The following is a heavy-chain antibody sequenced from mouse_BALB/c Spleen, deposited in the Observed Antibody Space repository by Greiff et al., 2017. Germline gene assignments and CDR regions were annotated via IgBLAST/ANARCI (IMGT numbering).Heavy chain of an antibody. J-gene: IGHJ4*01. CDR3: ARGGGNYVRAMDY. CDR2: IYPGNVNT. D-gene: IGHD2-1*01. Sequence: VQLQQSGPELVKPGASVRISCKASGYTFTSYYIHWVKQRPGQGLEWIGWIYPGNVNTKYNEKFKGKATLTADKSSSTAYMQLSSLTSEDSAVYFCARGGGNYVRAMDYWGQGTSVTVSS. CDR1: GYTFTSYY. V-gene: IGHV1S56*01.